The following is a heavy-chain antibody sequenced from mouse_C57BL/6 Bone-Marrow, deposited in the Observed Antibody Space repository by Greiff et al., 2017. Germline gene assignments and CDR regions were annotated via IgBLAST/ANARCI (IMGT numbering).Heavy chain of an antibody. D-gene: IGHD1-1*01. J-gene: IGHJ1*03. CDR2: INPDSSTI. Sequence: AVGGVDFSRYWMSWVRRAPGKGLEWIGEINPDSSTINYAPSLKDKFIISRDNAKNTLYLQMSKVRSEDTALYYCARRGSSGDWYFDVWGTGTTVTVSS. CDR3: ARRGSSGDWYFDV. CDR1: GVDFSRYW. V-gene: IGHV4-1*01.